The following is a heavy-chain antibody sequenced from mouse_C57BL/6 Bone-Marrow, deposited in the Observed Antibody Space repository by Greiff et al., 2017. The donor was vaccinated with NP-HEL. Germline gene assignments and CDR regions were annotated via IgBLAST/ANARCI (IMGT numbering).Heavy chain of an antibody. CDR3: ARDRPSLITTVVAPYAMDY. D-gene: IGHD1-1*01. V-gene: IGHV3-6*01. CDR1: GYSITSGYY. CDR2: ISYDGSN. J-gene: IGHJ4*01. Sequence: EVKLVESGPGLVKPSQSLSLTCSVTGYSITSGYYWNWIRQFPGNKLEWMGYISYDGSNNYNPSLKNRISITRDTSKNQFFLKLNSVTTEDTATYYCARDRPSLITTVVAPYAMDYWGQGTSVTVSS.